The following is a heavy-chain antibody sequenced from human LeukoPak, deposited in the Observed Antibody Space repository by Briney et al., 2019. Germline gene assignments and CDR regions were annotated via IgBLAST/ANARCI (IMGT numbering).Heavy chain of an antibody. J-gene: IGHJ4*02. CDR2: ISGSGGST. D-gene: IGHD3-22*01. V-gene: IGHV3-23*01. CDR3: AKWDTYYNSSGYYFY. CDR1: GFTFSSYG. Sequence: GGSLRLSCAASGFTFSSYGMSWVRQAPGKGLEWVSAISGSGGSTYYADSVKGRFTISRDNSKNTLYLQMNSLRAEDTAVYYCAKWDTYYNSSGYYFYWGQGTLVTVSS.